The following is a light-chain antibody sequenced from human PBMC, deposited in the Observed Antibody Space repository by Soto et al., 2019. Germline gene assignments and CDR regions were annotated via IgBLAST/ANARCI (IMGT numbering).Light chain of an antibody. Sequence: DVVMTQSPDSLAVSLGERATINCKSSQSVLCSSNNENYLTWYQQKPGQPPKLLIYWATIRESGVPDRFSGSGSGTDFTLTISRLQAEDVAVYYCQQYCTSPPTFGQGTKVDIK. CDR1: QSVLCSSNNENY. V-gene: IGKV4-1*01. J-gene: IGKJ1*01. CDR2: WAT. CDR3: QQYCTSPPT.